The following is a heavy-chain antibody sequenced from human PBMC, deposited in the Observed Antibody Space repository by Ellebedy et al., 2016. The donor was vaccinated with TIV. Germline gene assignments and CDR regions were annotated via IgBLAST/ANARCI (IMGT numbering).Heavy chain of an antibody. CDR2: IYGGGGSK. D-gene: IGHD3-16*01. Sequence: PGGSLRLSCAASGFTFSNYAMAWVRPPPGKGLEWVSGIYGGGGSKYYTDSVKGRFTIARDNSKNTLFLQLNSLRGEDTAIYECAKDQVGGDGRWVFDIWGQGTMVTVSS. CDR3: AKDQVGGDGRWVFDI. J-gene: IGHJ3*02. V-gene: IGHV3-23*01. CDR1: GFTFSNYA.